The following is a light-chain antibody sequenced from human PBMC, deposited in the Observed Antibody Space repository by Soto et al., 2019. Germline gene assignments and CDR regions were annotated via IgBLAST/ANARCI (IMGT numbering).Light chain of an antibody. CDR1: QSISTW. J-gene: IGKJ2*01. CDR3: QQYNIFPST. Sequence: DIQMTQSPSTLSASVGDRVTITCRASQSISTWLAWYQQKPGKAPKLLIYKASSLESGIPSRFSGSGSGTEFTLTISSLQPEAFATFYCQQYNIFPSTFGQGTKLEIK. V-gene: IGKV1-5*03. CDR2: KAS.